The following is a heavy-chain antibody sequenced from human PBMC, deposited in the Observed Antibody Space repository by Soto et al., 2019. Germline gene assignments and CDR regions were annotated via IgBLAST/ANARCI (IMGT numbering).Heavy chain of an antibody. D-gene: IGHD6-19*01. CDR3: ARIKSSTLDY. V-gene: IGHV4-59*01. J-gene: IGHJ4*02. Sequence: QVQLQESGPGLVKPSETLSLTCTVSGGSINNYYWSWVRQPPGKGLEWIGYIYYTGSTNYNPSLKGRVTISIDMSKNQFSLKLNSVTAADTAVYYCARIKSSTLDYWGQGTLVTVSS. CDR2: IYYTGST. CDR1: GGSINNYY.